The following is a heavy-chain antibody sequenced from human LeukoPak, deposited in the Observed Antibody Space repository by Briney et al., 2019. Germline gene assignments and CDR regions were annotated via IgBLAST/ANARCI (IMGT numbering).Heavy chain of an antibody. CDR1: GGSFSGYY. CDR2: INHSGST. CDR3: ARVMTTVRFYDY. Sequence: PSETLSPTCAVYGGSFSGYYWSWIRQPPGKGLEWIGEINHSGSTNYNPSLKSRVTISVDTSKNQFSLKLSSVTAADTAVYYCARVMTTVRFYDYWGQGTLVTVSS. V-gene: IGHV4-34*01. J-gene: IGHJ4*02. D-gene: IGHD4-11*01.